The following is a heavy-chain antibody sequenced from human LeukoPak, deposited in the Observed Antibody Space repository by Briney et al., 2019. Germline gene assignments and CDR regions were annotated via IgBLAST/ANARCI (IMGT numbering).Heavy chain of an antibody. CDR3: VRHGEVAYSSSGGNWFDP. V-gene: IGHV4-59*08. Sequence: SETLSLTCTVSGGSISSYYWSWIRQPPGKGLEGIGYIYYSGSTNYNPTLNSRVTISVDTSKNQFSLKLSSVTAADTAVYYCVRHGEVAYSSSGGNWFDPWGQGTLVTVSS. J-gene: IGHJ5*02. D-gene: IGHD6-13*01. CDR2: IYYSGST. CDR1: GGSISSYY.